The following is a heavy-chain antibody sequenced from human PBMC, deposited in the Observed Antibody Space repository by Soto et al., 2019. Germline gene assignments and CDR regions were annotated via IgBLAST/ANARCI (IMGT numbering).Heavy chain of an antibody. V-gene: IGHV3-33*06. Sequence: GGSLRLSCAASGFTFSTYGMHWVRQAPGKGLEWVAVIWYDGSNKYYADSVKGRFTISRDNSKNTLYLQMNSLRAEDTAVYYCAKSGGSSWYLLDYWGQGTLVTVSS. D-gene: IGHD6-13*01. CDR1: GFTFSTYG. CDR3: AKSGGSSWYLLDY. J-gene: IGHJ4*02. CDR2: IWYDGSNK.